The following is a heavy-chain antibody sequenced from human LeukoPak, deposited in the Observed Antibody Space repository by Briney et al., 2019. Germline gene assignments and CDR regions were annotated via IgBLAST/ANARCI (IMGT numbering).Heavy chain of an antibody. CDR3: ARHRLEYSSSFEDY. Sequence: GGSLRLSCAASGFTFSSYAMSWVRQAPGKGLEWVSAISGSGGSTYYADSVKGRFTISRDNAKNSLYLQMNSLRAEDTAVYYCARHRLEYSSSFEDYWGQGTLVTVSS. CDR1: GFTFSSYA. CDR2: ISGSGGST. V-gene: IGHV3-23*01. D-gene: IGHD6-6*01. J-gene: IGHJ4*02.